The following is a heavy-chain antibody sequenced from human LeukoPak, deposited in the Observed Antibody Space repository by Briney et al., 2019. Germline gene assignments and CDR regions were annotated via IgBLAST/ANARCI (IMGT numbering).Heavy chain of an antibody. Sequence: SETLSLTCTVSGGYISSYYWSWIRQPPGEGLEWIGYVYYTGTTNYNPSLKSRVIISVDKSKNQFSLRLSSVTAADTAVYYCASRGHVGSGTYSPYDYWGQGTLVTVSS. CDR3: ASRGHVGSGTYSPYDY. D-gene: IGHD3-10*01. V-gene: IGHV4-59*12. J-gene: IGHJ4*02. CDR2: VYYTGTT. CDR1: GGYISSYY.